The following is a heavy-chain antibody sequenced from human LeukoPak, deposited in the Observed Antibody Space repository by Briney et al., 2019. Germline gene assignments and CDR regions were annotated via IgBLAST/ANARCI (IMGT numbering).Heavy chain of an antibody. Sequence: QPGRSLRLSCAASGFTFSSYGMHWVRQAPGKGLEWVAVISYDGSNKYYADSAKGRFTISRDNSKNTLYLQMNSLRAEDTAVYYCAKDLHYGDYNFDYWGQGTLVTVSS. V-gene: IGHV3-30*18. CDR1: GFTFSSYG. J-gene: IGHJ4*02. CDR3: AKDLHYGDYNFDY. D-gene: IGHD4-17*01. CDR2: ISYDGSNK.